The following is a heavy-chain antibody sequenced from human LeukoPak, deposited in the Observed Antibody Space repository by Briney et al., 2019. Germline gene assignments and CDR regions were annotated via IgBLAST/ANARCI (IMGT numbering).Heavy chain of an antibody. V-gene: IGHV3-48*03. CDR3: AREENSSGYSHFCDY. Sequence: GGSLRLSCAASGFTFSSYEMNWVRQAPGKGLEWVSYISSSGSTIYYADSVKGRFTISRDNAKNSLYLQMNSLRAEDTAVYYCAREENSSGYSHFCDYWGQGTLVTVSS. J-gene: IGHJ4*02. CDR2: ISSSGSTI. D-gene: IGHD3-22*01. CDR1: GFTFSSYE.